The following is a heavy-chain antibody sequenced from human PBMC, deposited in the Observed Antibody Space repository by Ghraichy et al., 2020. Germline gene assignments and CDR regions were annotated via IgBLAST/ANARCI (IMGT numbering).Heavy chain of an antibody. Sequence: GGSLRLSCAASGFTFNSYAMSWVRQAPGKGLEWVSAISGSGATTYYADSVKGRFTSSRDNSKNTLYLQMSSLRAEDTALYYCAKIPSDNWGQGTLVIVSS. V-gene: IGHV3-23*01. CDR3: AKIPSDN. CDR2: ISGSGATT. J-gene: IGHJ4*02. CDR1: GFTFNSYA.